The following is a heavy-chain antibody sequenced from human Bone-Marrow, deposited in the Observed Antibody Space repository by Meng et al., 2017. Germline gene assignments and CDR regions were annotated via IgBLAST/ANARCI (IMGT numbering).Heavy chain of an antibody. Sequence: QVGQYGEGVKKPGASVKVSCKPSGSTFTSYARNWVRQAPGQGLEWMGWINTNTGNPTYGQGFTGRFVFSLDTSVSTAYLQISSLKAEDTAVYYCARELSIAAAPFDPWGQGTLVTVSS. CDR3: ARELSIAAAPFDP. CDR2: INTNTGNP. J-gene: IGHJ5*02. V-gene: IGHV7-4-1*02. CDR1: GSTFTSYA. D-gene: IGHD6-13*01.